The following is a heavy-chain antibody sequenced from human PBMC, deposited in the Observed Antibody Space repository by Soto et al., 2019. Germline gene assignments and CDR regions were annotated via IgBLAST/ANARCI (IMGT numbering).Heavy chain of an antibody. D-gene: IGHD6-6*01. V-gene: IGHV6-1*01. CDR1: VDSVSSTSAS. CDR2: TYYMSKWYY. Sequence: PSQTLSLTCAISVDSVSSTSASSNCIRHSPSRGLEWLGRTYYMSKWYYGYAGSVKSRITINPDTTKNQYSLQLNSVTPEDTAVYYCARIHSSSSVDMDVWGQGTTVTVSS. CDR3: ARIHSSSSVDMDV. J-gene: IGHJ6*02.